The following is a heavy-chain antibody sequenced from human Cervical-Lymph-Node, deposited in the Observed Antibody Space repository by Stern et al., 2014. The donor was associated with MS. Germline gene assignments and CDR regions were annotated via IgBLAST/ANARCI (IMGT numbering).Heavy chain of an antibody. CDR2: IIHILGNA. D-gene: IGHD6-13*01. Sequence: VQLVQSGAEVKKPGASVKVSCKASGGTFSSYAISWVRQAPGQGLEWMGGIIHILGNANYDKKVQGRVTITADESPSTAYMELSSLRSEDTAVYYCARDRYSSSPTPLDYWGQGTLVTVSS. CDR3: ARDRYSSSPTPLDY. V-gene: IGHV1-69*01. J-gene: IGHJ4*02. CDR1: GGTFSSYA.